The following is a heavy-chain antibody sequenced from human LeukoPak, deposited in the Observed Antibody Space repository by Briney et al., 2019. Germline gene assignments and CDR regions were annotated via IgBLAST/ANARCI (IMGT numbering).Heavy chain of an antibody. CDR1: GYSISSGYY. D-gene: IGHD5-18*01. CDR2: ICHSGST. J-gene: IGHJ4*02. V-gene: IGHV4-38-2*01. Sequence: SETLSLTCAVSGYSISSGYYWGWIRQPPGKGLEWIGSICHSGSTYYDPSLKSRVTISVDTSKNQFSLKLSSVTAADTAVYYCARNWIQLWLQAPDDYWGQGTLVTVSS. CDR3: ARNWIQLWLQAPDDY.